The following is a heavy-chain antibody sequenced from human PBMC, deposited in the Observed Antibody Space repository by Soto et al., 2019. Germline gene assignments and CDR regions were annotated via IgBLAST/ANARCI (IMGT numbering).Heavy chain of an antibody. D-gene: IGHD6-19*01. J-gene: IGHJ4*02. CDR2: TNPNSGGT. V-gene: IGHV1-2*02. CDR3: ARDYAPVRSGWPEYYFDY. CDR1: GYTFTGYY. Sequence: ASVKVSCKASGYTFTGYYMHWVRQAPGQGLEWMGWTNPNSGGTNYAQKFQGRVTMTRDTSISTAYMELSRLRSDDTAVYYCARDYAPVRSGWPEYYFDYWGQGTLVTVSS.